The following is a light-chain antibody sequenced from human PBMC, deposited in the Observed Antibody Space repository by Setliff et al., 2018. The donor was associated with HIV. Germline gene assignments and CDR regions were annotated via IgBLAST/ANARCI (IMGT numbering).Light chain of an antibody. J-gene: IGLJ1*01. V-gene: IGLV2-14*01. CDR3: SSYTSSSLYV. CDR1: SSDVGSYNY. Sequence: QSALTQPRSVSGSLGQSVTISCTGTSSDVGSYNYVSWYQQHPGKAPKLMIYEVSNRPSGVSNRFSGSKSGNTASLTISGLQAEDEADYYCSSYTSSSLYVFGTGTKVTVL. CDR2: EVS.